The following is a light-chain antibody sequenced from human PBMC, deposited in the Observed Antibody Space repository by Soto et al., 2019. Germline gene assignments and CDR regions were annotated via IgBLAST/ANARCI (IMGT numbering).Light chain of an antibody. CDR1: SSNIGSNY. J-gene: IGLJ1*01. CDR2: SNN. V-gene: IGLV1-47*02. CDR3: AAWDDSLSGPV. Sequence: QSVLTQPPSASGTPGQRVTISCSGSSSNIGSNYVYWYQQLPRTAPKLLIYSNNQRPSGVPDRFSGSKSGTSASLAISGLRSEDEADYYCAAWDDSLSGPVFGTGTKSPS.